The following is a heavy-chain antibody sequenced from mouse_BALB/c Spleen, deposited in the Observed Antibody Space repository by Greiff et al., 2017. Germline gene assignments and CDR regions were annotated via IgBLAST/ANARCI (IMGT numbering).Heavy chain of an antibody. Sequence: VQLQQSGGGLVKPGGSLKLSCAASGFTFSDYYMYWVRQTPEKRLEWVATISDGGSYTYYPDSVKGRFTISRDNAKNNLYLQMSSLKSEDTAMYYCARAGYPYWGQGTTLTVSS. CDR3: ARAGYPY. V-gene: IGHV5-4*02. CDR2: ISDGGSYT. D-gene: IGHD2-14*01. CDR1: GFTFSDYY. J-gene: IGHJ2*01.